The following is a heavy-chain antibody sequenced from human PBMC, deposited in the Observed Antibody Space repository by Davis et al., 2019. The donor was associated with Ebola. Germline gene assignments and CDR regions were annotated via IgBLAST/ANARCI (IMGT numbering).Heavy chain of an antibody. Sequence: GESLKISCAASGFTFSNYDMNWVRQAPGKGLEWISHIRVDRGITNYADSVRGRFTISRDNVKNSLYLQLNSLRDEDRAVYYCARGVDYGFDVWGQGTVVTVSS. J-gene: IGHJ3*01. CDR2: IRVDRGIT. V-gene: IGHV3-48*02. D-gene: IGHD2-21*02. CDR3: ARGVDYGFDV. CDR1: GFTFSNYD.